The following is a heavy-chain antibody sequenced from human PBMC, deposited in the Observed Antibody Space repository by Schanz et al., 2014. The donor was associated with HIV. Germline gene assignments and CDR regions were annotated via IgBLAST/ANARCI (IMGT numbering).Heavy chain of an antibody. Sequence: QVQVVESGGGVVQPGRSLTLSCATTGFPLRDYGMHWVRQAAGKGLEWLAFISYNGNEKDYGDSVKGRFNISRDNSRNSLYLQMNRLRAEDTAVYYCAKDRNYYDSKYRGKGNYYYYYGMDVWGQGTTVTVSS. J-gene: IGHJ6*02. CDR3: AKDRNYYDSKYRGKGNYYYYYGMDV. CDR2: ISYNGNEK. V-gene: IGHV3-30*18. D-gene: IGHD3-22*01. CDR1: GFPLRDYG.